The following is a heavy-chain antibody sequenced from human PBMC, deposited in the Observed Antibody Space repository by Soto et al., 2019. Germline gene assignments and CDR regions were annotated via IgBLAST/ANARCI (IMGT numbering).Heavy chain of an antibody. V-gene: IGHV4-4*07. CDR2: IYTSGST. D-gene: IGHD3-22*01. CDR1: GGSISSYY. CDR3: AREFGSGYDSSGYYWSWFDP. J-gene: IGHJ5*02. Sequence: SETLCLTCTVSGGSISSYYWSWIRQPAGKGLEWIGRIYTSGSTNYNPSLKSRVTMSVDTSKNQFSLKLSSVTAADTAVYYCAREFGSGYDSSGYYWSWFDPWGQGTLVT.